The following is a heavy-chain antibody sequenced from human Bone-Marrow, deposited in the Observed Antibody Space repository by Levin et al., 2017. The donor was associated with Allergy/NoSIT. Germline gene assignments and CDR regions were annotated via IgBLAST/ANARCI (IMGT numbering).Heavy chain of an antibody. CDR1: GGSISSGSYC. D-gene: IGHD4-17*01. CDR3: ARVGTYGDYPNY. V-gene: IGHV4-39*01. J-gene: IGHJ4*02. Sequence: SQTLSLPCTVSGGSISSGSYCWGWIRQTPGKGLEWIATIYYSGNTYYNPSLKGRVTISIDTPKSQFSLNLTSVTAADTAVYFCARVGTYGDYPNYWGQGILVTVSS. CDR2: IYYSGNT.